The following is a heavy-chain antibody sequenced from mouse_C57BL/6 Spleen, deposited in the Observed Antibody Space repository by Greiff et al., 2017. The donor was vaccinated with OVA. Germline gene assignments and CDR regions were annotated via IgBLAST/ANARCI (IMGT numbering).Heavy chain of an antibody. V-gene: IGHV1-50*01. CDR2: IDPSDSYT. J-gene: IGHJ2*01. Sequence: QVQLQQPGAELVKPGASVKLSCKASGYTFTSYWMQWVKQRPGQGLEWIGEIDPSDSYTNYNQKFKGKATLTVDTSSSTAYMQLSSLTSEDSAVYYCARIITTVVASSDYWGQGTTLTGSS. CDR1: GYTFTSYW. CDR3: ARIITTVVASSDY. D-gene: IGHD1-1*01.